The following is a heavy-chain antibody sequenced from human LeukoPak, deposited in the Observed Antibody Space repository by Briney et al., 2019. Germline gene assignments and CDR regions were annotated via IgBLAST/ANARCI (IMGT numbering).Heavy chain of an antibody. CDR3: VGEVGPRQMNY. CDR1: GFTFSSHA. D-gene: IGHD1-26*01. V-gene: IGHV3-30-3*01. Sequence: GGSLRLSCVASGFTFSSHAMHWVRQAPGKGLEWVAVIAYDASNEYYADSVKGRFTISRDNSKNTLYLQMNSLRTEDTAMYYCVGEVGPRQMNYWGQGALVTVSS. CDR2: IAYDASNE. J-gene: IGHJ4*02.